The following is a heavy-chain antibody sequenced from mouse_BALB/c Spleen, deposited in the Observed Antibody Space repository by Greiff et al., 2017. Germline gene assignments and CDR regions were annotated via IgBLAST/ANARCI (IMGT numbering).Heavy chain of an antibody. D-gene: IGHD2-14*01. CDR2: INPSNGRT. Sequence: QVQLQQSGPELVKPGASVKLSCKASGYTFTSYWMHWVKQRPGQGLEWIGEINPSNGRTNYNEKFKSKATLTVDKSSSTAYMQLSSLTSEDSAVYYCARGTEVDYWGQGTTLTVSS. CDR1: GYTFTSYW. V-gene: IGHV1S81*02. J-gene: IGHJ2*01. CDR3: ARGTEVDY.